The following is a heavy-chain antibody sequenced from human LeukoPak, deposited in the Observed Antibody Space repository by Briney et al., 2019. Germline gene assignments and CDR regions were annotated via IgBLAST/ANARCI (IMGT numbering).Heavy chain of an antibody. Sequence: ASVKVSCKVSAYTLSSNGISWVRQAPGQRLEWMGWINAGNGYTEYSQKFQGRVTITADKSTSTAYMELSSLRSEDTAVYYCARDWGYSATVTSYWGQGTLVTVSS. CDR3: ARDWGYSATVTSY. V-gene: IGHV1-18*01. CDR2: INAGNGYT. CDR1: AYTLSSNG. J-gene: IGHJ4*02. D-gene: IGHD4-17*01.